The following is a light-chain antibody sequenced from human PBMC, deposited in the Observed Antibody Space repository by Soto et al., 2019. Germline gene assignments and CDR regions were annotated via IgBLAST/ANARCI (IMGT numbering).Light chain of an antibody. J-gene: IGKJ5*01. Sequence: EIAFTQSPATLSLSPGERATLSCRASENIKFNLAWYQQRPGQAPRLLFYNASTRATAFPARFSGSGSGTDYIVTISSLQSEDFAVYYCQQYYNWRLTFGQGTRLE. CDR3: QQYYNWRLT. V-gene: IGKV3-15*01. CDR2: NAS. CDR1: ENIKFN.